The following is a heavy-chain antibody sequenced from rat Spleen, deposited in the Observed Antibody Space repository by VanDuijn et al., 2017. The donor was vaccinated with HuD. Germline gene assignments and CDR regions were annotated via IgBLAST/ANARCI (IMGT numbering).Heavy chain of an antibody. V-gene: IGHV3-3*01. CDR1: GYSITSRYG. J-gene: IGHJ3*01. D-gene: IGHD1-10*01. CDR2: INNVGGT. Sequence: EVQLQESGPGLVKPSQSLSLTCSVTGYSITSRYGWNWIRKFPGNKLEWMGYINNVGGTNYNPSLKSRISITRDTSKNQFFLQVNSVTTEDTATYYCARLEATYWFAYWGQGTLVTVSS. CDR3: ARLEATYWFAY.